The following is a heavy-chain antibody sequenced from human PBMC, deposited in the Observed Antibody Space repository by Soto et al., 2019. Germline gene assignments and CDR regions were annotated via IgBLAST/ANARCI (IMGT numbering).Heavy chain of an antibody. D-gene: IGHD3-22*01. J-gene: IGHJ6*02. V-gene: IGHV1-2*02. Sequence: QVQLVQSGAEVKKPGASVKVSCKASGYTFTGYHMHWVRQAPGQGLEWMGWINPNSGGTNYAQKFQGRVTMTRDTSISTAYMELSRLRSDDTAVYYCARVIDSYYYYYGMDVWGQGTTVTVSS. CDR2: INPNSGGT. CDR1: GYTFTGYH. CDR3: ARVIDSYYYYYGMDV.